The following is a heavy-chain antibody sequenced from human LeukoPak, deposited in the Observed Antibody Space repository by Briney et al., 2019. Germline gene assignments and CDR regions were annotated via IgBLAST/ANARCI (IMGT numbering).Heavy chain of an antibody. D-gene: IGHD3-3*01. J-gene: IGHJ2*01. V-gene: IGHV4-4*07. CDR1: GCSISSYY. Sequence: PSETLSLTCTVSGCSISSYYWSWIRQPAGKGLEWIGHMYTSGTTNYNPSLKSRITMSLDTSKNQFSLRLSSVTAADTAVYYCARAVGSMFGVDWYFDLWGRGTLVTVSS. CDR3: ARAVGSMFGVDWYFDL. CDR2: MYTSGTT.